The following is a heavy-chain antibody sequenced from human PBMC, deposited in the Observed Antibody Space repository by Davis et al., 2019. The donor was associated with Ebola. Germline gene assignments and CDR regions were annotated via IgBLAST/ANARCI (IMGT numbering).Heavy chain of an antibody. CDR1: GFTFNSYN. Sequence: PGGSLRLSCAASGFTFNSYNMNWVRQAPGKGLEWVSSISSSSSYIYYADSVKGRFTISRDNAKNSLYLQMNNLRAEDTAVYYCARYSGSYRDYWGQGTLVTVSS. CDR3: ARYSGSYRDY. D-gene: IGHD1-26*01. J-gene: IGHJ4*02. CDR2: ISSSSSYI. V-gene: IGHV3-21*01.